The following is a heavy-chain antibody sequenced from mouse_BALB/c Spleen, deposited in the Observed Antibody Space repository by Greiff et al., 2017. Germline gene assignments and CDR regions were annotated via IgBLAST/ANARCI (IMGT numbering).Heavy chain of an antibody. D-gene: IGHD2-14*01. CDR3: ARGNRYASFAY. J-gene: IGHJ3*01. V-gene: IGHV5-4*02. Sequence: EVNLVESGGGLVKPGGSLKLSCAASGFTFSDYYMYWVRQTPEKRLEWVATISDGGSYTYYPDSVKGRFTISRDNAKNNLYLQMSSLKSEDTAMYYCARGNRYASFAYWGQGTLVTVSA. CDR2: ISDGGSYT. CDR1: GFTFSDYY.